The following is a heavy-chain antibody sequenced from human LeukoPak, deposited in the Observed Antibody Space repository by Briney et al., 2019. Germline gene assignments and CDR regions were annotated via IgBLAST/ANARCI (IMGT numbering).Heavy chain of an antibody. Sequence: ASVKVSCKASGYTFTSYDINWVRQAPGQGLEWMGWMNPNSGNTGYAQKFQGRVTMTRNTSISTAYMELSSLRSEDTAVYYCASMPNSIRATPFNYWGQGTLVTVSS. CDR3: ASMPNSIRATPFNY. D-gene: IGHD1-26*01. CDR1: GYTFTSYD. V-gene: IGHV1-8*01. J-gene: IGHJ4*02. CDR2: MNPNSGNT.